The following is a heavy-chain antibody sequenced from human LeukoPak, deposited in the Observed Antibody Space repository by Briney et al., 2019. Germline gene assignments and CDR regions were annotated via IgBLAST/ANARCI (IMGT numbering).Heavy chain of an antibody. CDR2: IYYSGST. CDR1: GGSISSSSYY. Sequence: SETLSLTCTVSGGSISSSSYYWAWIRQPPGKGLEWIGSIYYSGSTYYNPSLKSRVTISVDRSKNQFSLKLSSVTAADTAVYYCARARVGATCWFDPWGQGTLVTVSS. J-gene: IGHJ5*02. D-gene: IGHD1-26*01. CDR3: ARARVGATCWFDP. V-gene: IGHV4-39*07.